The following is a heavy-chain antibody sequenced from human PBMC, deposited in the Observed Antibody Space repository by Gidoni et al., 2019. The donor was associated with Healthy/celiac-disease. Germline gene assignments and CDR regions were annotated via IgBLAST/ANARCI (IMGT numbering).Heavy chain of an antibody. V-gene: IGHV5-51*01. CDR2: IYPGDSDT. D-gene: IGHD4-17*01. J-gene: IGHJ4*02. CDR1: GYSFTSYW. CDR3: ARLSYYGDYPLGFDY. Sequence: EVQLVQSGAEVKKPGESLTISCKGSGYSFTSYWIGWVRQMPGKGLEWMGIIYPGDSDTRYSPSFQGQVTISADKSISTAYLQWSSLKASDTAMYYCARLSYYGDYPLGFDYWGQGTLVTVSS.